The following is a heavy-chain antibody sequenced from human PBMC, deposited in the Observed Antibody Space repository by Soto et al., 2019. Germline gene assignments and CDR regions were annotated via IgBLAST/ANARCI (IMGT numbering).Heavy chain of an antibody. CDR1: GGSISSYY. CDR2: IYYSGST. J-gene: IGHJ6*03. D-gene: IGHD3-10*01. CDR3: AREGSSYYGSGSYGGYYYYYYMDV. Sequence: PSETLSLTCTVSGGSISSYYWSWIRQPPGKGLEWIGYIYYSGSTNYNPSLKSRVTISVDTSKNQFSLKLSSVTAADTAVYYCAREGSSYYGSGSYGGYYYYYYMDVWGKGTTVTVSS. V-gene: IGHV4-59*01.